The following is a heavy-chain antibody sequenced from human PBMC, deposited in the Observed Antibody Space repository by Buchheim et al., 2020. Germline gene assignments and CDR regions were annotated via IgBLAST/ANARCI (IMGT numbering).Heavy chain of an antibody. CDR3: ARTTYYYGSGTSEGYYYYYGMDV. V-gene: IGHV4-31*03. Sequence: QVQLQESGPGLVKPSQTLSLTCTVSGGSISSGDYYWSWIRQHPGKGLEWIGYIYYSGSTYYNPSLKSRVTISVDTSKNQFSLKLSSVTAADTAVYYCARTTYYYGSGTSEGYYYYYGMDVWGQGTT. CDR1: GGSISSGDYY. J-gene: IGHJ6*02. D-gene: IGHD3-10*01. CDR2: IYYSGST.